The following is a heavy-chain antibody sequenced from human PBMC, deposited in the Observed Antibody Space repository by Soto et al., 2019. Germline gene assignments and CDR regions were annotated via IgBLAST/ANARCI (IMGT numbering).Heavy chain of an antibody. CDR1: GYTFTSSG. Sequence: ASVKVSCKASGYTFTSSGISWVRQAPGQGPEWMGWISTYNGNTNYAQNLQGRVTMTTDTSTSTAYMALTGLRSDDTAVYYCARGVAGCFDSWGEGTLVT. CDR2: ISTYNGNT. J-gene: IGHJ4*02. V-gene: IGHV1-18*01. CDR3: ARGVAGCFDS. D-gene: IGHD6-19*01.